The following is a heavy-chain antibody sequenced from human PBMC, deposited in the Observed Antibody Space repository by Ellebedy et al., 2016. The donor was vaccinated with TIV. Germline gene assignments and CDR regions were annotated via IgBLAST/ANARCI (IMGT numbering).Heavy chain of an antibody. V-gene: IGHV3-74*01. CDR3: ARESYFYHY. CDR2: ISSDGSRI. CDR1: GSTFSGYW. D-gene: IGHD1-26*01. Sequence: GESLKISCAGSGSTFSGYWMHWVRQVPGKGLVWVSYISSDGSRISYADSVKGRFTISRDNAKNTLYLQMNSLKAEDTAVYYCARESYFYHYWGQGTLVTVSS. J-gene: IGHJ4*02.